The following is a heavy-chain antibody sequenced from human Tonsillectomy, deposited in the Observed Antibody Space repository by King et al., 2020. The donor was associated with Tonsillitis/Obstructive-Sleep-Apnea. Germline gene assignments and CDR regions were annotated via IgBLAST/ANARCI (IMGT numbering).Heavy chain of an antibody. CDR2: INPNSGGP. J-gene: IGHJ3*01. Sequence: VQLVESGAEVKKPGASVKVSCKASGYTFTDYYLHWVRQAPGQGLEWMGRINPNSGGPNYAQKFQGRVTMTWDTSITAAYMDLTRLRADDTAVYYCARGFHTTVTTLLDAFDLWGQGTMVTVSS. D-gene: IGHD4-17*01. CDR1: GYTFTDYY. V-gene: IGHV1-2*06. CDR3: ARGFHTTVTTLLDAFDL.